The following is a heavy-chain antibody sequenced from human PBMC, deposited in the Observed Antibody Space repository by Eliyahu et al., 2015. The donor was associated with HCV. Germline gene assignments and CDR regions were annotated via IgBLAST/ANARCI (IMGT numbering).Heavy chain of an antibody. V-gene: IGHV3-30*02. J-gene: IGHJ4*02. D-gene: IGHD2-15*01. CDR3: AKETILGYCSGGTCYPDY. Sequence: DSVKGRFTISRDNSKNTLYLQMNSLRAEDTAVYYCAKETILGYCSGGTCYPDYWGQGTLVTVSS.